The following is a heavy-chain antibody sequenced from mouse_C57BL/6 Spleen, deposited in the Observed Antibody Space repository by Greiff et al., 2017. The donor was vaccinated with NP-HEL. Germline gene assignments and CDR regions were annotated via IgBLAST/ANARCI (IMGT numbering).Heavy chain of an antibody. D-gene: IGHD2-4*01. CDR1: GYAFSSYW. Sequence: VQLQQSGAELVKPGASVKISCKASGYAFSSYWMNWVKQRPGKGLEWIGQIYPGDGDTNYNGKFKGKATLTADKSSSTAYMQLSSLTSEDSAVYFCAREGGIYYDYGRGFAYWGQGTLVTVSA. J-gene: IGHJ3*01. CDR3: AREGGIYYDYGRGFAY. CDR2: IYPGDGDT. V-gene: IGHV1-80*01.